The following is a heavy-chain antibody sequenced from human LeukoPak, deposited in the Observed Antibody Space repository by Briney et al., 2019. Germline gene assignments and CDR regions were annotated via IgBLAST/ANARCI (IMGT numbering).Heavy chain of an antibody. CDR2: IYTSGST. D-gene: IGHD3-3*01. Sequence: SETLSLTCTVSGGSISSYYWSWIRQPAGKGLEWIGRIYTSGSTNYNPSLKSRVTMSVDTSKNQSSLKLSSVTAADTAVYYCARGVFWSGYYRNYYYYYMDVWGKGTTVTVSS. V-gene: IGHV4-4*07. CDR3: ARGVFWSGYYRNYYYYYMDV. J-gene: IGHJ6*03. CDR1: GGSISSYY.